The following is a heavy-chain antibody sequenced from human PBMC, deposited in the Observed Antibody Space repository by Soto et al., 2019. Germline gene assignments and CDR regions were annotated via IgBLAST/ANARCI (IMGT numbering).Heavy chain of an antibody. V-gene: IGHV3-23*01. J-gene: IGHJ4*02. Sequence: GGSLRLSCAASGFTFSSYAMSWVRQAPGKGLEWVSAISGSGGSTYYADSVKGRFTSSRDNSKNTLYLQMNSLRAEDTAVYYYAKAAGVATILNIFDYWGQGTLVTVSS. D-gene: IGHD5-12*01. CDR3: AKAAGVATILNIFDY. CDR2: ISGSGGST. CDR1: GFTFSSYA.